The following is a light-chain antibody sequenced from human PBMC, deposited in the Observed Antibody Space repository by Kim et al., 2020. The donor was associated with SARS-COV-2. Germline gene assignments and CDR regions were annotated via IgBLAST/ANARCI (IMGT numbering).Light chain of an antibody. CDR2: GTS. V-gene: IGKV3-20*01. J-gene: IGKJ4*01. CDR1: QSVSSNY. Sequence: SPGERDTRSCRASQSVSSNYLAWYQQKPGQAPRLLIYGTSNRATGIPDRFSGSGSGTDFTLTISRLEPEDFAVYYCQQYGSSPLTFGGGTKVDIK. CDR3: QQYGSSPLT.